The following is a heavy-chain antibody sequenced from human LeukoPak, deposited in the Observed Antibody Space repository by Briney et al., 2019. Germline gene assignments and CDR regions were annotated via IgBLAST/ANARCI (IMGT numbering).Heavy chain of an antibody. CDR1: GYTFTAYY. CDR3: ARDSSMLRGPLVIYYFDF. Sequence: GASVKVSCKASGYTFTAYYIHWVRQAPGRGLEWMGWINPNSGATNFAQKFQGRVSMSRDTSINTTYMDLSRLHSDDTAVYYCARDSSMLRGPLVIYYFDFWGQGTLVTVSS. CDR2: INPNSGAT. J-gene: IGHJ4*02. D-gene: IGHD3-10*01. V-gene: IGHV1-2*02.